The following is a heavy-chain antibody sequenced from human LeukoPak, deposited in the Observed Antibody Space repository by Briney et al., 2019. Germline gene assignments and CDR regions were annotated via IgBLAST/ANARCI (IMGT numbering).Heavy chain of an antibody. J-gene: IGHJ4*02. V-gene: IGHV3-23*01. CDR3: AAGPYGGNTPFDY. Sequence: PGGSLRLSRAASGFTFSSYAMSWVRQAPGRGLEWVSSLSVSGATTYYADSVKGRFTISRDNFNNTLYLQMNNLRAEDTALYYCAAGPYGGNTPFDYWGQGTLVTISS. CDR1: GFTFSSYA. CDR2: LSVSGATT. D-gene: IGHD4-23*01.